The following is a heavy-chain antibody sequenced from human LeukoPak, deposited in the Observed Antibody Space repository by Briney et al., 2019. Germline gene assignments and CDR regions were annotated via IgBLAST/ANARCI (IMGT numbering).Heavy chain of an antibody. J-gene: IGHJ3*02. D-gene: IGHD4-23*01. CDR2: INPSGGST. Sequence: ASVNVSCKASGYTFTSYYMHWVRQAPGQGLEWMGIINPSGGSTSYAQKFQGRVTMTRDTSTSTVYMELSSLRSEDTAVYYCARSYGGKGAFDIWGQGTMVTVSS. CDR1: GYTFTSYY. V-gene: IGHV1-46*01. CDR3: ARSYGGKGAFDI.